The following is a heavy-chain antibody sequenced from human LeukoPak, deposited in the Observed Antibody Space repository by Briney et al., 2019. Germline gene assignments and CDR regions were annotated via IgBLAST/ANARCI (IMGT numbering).Heavy chain of an antibody. CDR3: ARERRDYDSSGYSGAFFDY. V-gene: IGHV1-18*01. J-gene: IGHJ4*02. D-gene: IGHD3-22*01. Sequence: GASVKVSCKASGYTFTTYSISWVRQAPGQGLEWMGWISVYNGKTNSAQKFQGRVTMTTDTSTSTAYMELSRLRSDDTAVYYCARERRDYDSSGYSGAFFDYWGQGTLVTVSS. CDR2: ISVYNGKT. CDR1: GYTFTTYS.